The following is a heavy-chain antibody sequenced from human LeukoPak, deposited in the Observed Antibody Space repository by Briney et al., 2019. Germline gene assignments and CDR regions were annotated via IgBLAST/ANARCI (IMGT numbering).Heavy chain of an antibody. CDR2: ITGSGSST. D-gene: IGHD6-13*01. Sequence: PGGSLRLSCAASGFIFNNFVMSWVRQAPGKGLEWVSGITGSGSSTYYADSVKGRFIISRDNSKNTLYLQMNSLRAEDTALYYCAKDDGSSWYYFDYWGQGTLVTVSS. V-gene: IGHV3-23*01. CDR1: GFIFNNFV. CDR3: AKDDGSSWYYFDY. J-gene: IGHJ4*02.